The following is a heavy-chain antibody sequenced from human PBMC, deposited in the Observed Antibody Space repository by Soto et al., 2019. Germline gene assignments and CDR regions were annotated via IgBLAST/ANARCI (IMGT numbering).Heavy chain of an antibody. Sequence: QVQLVQSGAEVKKPGASVKVSCKASGYTFTGYYMHWVRQAPGQGLEWMGWINPNSGGINYAQKFQGRVTMTRDTSISTAYMELSRLRSDDTAVYYCARVQGIRSLTTDYWGQGTLVTVS. V-gene: IGHV1-2*02. CDR2: INPNSGGI. CDR3: ARVQGIRSLTTDY. D-gene: IGHD4-4*01. J-gene: IGHJ4*02. CDR1: GYTFTGYY.